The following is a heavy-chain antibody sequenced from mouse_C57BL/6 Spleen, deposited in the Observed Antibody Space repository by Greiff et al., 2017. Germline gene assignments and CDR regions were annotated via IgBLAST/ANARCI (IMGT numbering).Heavy chain of an antibody. D-gene: IGHD1-1*01. Sequence: VKLQESGAELARPGASVKLSCKASGYTFTSYGISWVKQRTGQGLEWIGEIYPRSGNTYYNEKFKGKATLTADKSSSTAYMELRSLTSEDSAVYFCARWSRSSSTGYFDVWGTGTTVTVSS. CDR3: ARWSRSSSTGYFDV. V-gene: IGHV1-81*01. CDR2: IYPRSGNT. CDR1: GYTFTSYG. J-gene: IGHJ1*03.